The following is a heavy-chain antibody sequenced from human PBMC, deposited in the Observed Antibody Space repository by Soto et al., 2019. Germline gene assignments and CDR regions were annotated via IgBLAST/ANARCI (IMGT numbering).Heavy chain of an antibody. CDR2: IVVGSGNT. Sequence: SVKVSCKASGFTFTSSAVQWVRQARGQRLEWIGWIVVGSGNTNYAQKFQERVTITRDMSTSTAYMELSSLRSEDTAVYYCAAGSSWAGYSYGCDYWGQGTLVTVSS. J-gene: IGHJ4*02. D-gene: IGHD5-18*01. V-gene: IGHV1-58*01. CDR3: AAGSSWAGYSYGCDY. CDR1: GFTFTSSA.